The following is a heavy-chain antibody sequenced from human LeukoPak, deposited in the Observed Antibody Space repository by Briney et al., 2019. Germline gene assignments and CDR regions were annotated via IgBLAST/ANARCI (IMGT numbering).Heavy chain of an antibody. CDR3: ARNDFWSGSLRL. CDR2: IYYSGST. CDR1: GGSISSYY. J-gene: IGHJ4*02. D-gene: IGHD3-3*01. Sequence: KPSETLSLTCTVSGGSISSYYLSWIRQPPGKGLEWIGYIYYSGSTNYNPSLKSRVTITLHTSKNQFSLKLTSVTAADTAVYYCARNDFWSGSLRLWGQGTLVTVSS. V-gene: IGHV4-59*01.